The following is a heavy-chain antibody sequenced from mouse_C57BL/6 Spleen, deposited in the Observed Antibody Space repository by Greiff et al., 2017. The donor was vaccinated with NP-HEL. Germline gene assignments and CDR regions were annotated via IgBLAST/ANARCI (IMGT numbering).Heavy chain of an antibody. CDR2: IYPGDGDT. V-gene: IGHV1-82*01. Sequence: VQLQESGPELVKPGASVKISCKASGYAFSSSWMNWVKQRPGKGLEWIGRIYPGDGDTNYNGKFKGKATLTADKSSSTAYMQLSSLTSEDSAVYFCARGNSGYDYAMDYWGQGTSVTVSS. D-gene: IGHD3-2*02. CDR1: GYAFSSSW. J-gene: IGHJ4*01. CDR3: ARGNSGYDYAMDY.